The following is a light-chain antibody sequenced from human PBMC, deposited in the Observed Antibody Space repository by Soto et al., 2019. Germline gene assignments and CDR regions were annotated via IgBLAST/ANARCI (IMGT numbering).Light chain of an antibody. CDR1: QSISDY. CDR2: AAS. CDR3: HQSFTTPHT. V-gene: IGKV1-39*01. J-gene: IGKJ2*01. Sequence: DIQMTQSPSSLSASVGDRVTITCRASQSISDYLRWYQQKPGKAPNLLIYAASNLQGGVPSRFRGSGSGTDFTLTISSLQPEDSATYYCHQSFTTPHTFGQGTKLEIK.